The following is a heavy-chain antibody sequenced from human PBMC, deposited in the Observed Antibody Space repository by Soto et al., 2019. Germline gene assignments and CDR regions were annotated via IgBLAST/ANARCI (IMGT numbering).Heavy chain of an antibody. CDR1: GFTFSNYW. CDR3: ARGDCVGGSCYSLAGSFYYYMDV. D-gene: IGHD2-15*01. V-gene: IGHV3-74*01. Sequence: EVKLVESGGGLVQPGGSLRLSCAASGFTFSNYWMYWVRQAPGQGLVWVSRINSDGSVSRYADSVKGRLTISRDNDKNTLYLQMNSLRVEDTAVYYCARGDCVGGSCYSLAGSFYYYMDVWGKGTTVTVFS. J-gene: IGHJ6*03. CDR2: INSDGSVS.